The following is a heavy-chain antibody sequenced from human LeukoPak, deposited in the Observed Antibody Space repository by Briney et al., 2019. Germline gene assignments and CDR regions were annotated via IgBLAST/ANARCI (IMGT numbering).Heavy chain of an antibody. CDR2: IGISSGNT. V-gene: IGHV3-48*01. CDR3: ARDHRYAFDN. Sequence: GGSLRLSCAASGFNFIDYSMNWVRQAPGKGLEWISYIGISSGNTKYADSVKGRFTISRDKARNSLYLQINSLRVEDTAVYYCARDHRYAFDNWGHGTLVTVSS. D-gene: IGHD5-12*01. CDR1: GFNFIDYS. J-gene: IGHJ4*01.